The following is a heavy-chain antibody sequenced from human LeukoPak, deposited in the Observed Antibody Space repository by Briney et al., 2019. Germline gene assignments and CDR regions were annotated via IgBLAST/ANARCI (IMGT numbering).Heavy chain of an antibody. J-gene: IGHJ4*02. CDR3: ARDKSGSSGWYSYFDY. Sequence: ASVKVSCKASGYTFTGYYMHWVRQAPGQGLEWMGWINPNSGDTKYAQKFQGRVTMTRDTSISTAYMELSRLRSDDTAVYYCARDKSGSSGWYSYFDYWGQGTLVTVSS. CDR1: GYTFTGYY. V-gene: IGHV1-2*02. D-gene: IGHD6-19*01. CDR2: INPNSGDT.